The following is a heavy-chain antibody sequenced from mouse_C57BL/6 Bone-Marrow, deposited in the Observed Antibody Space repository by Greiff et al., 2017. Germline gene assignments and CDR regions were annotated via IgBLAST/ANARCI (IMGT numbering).Heavy chain of an antibody. CDR1: GYTFTSYW. V-gene: IGHV1-72*01. J-gene: IGHJ3*01. CDR3: ATLPY. Sequence: QVQLKQPGAELVKPGASVKLSCKASGYTFTSYWMHWVKQRPGRGLEWIGRIDPNSGGTKYNEKFKSKATLTVDKPSSTAYMPLSSLTSEGYAVYYCATLPYWGQGTLVTVSA. CDR2: IDPNSGGT.